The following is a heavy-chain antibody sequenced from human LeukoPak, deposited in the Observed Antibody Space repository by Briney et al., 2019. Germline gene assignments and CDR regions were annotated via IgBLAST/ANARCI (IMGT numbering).Heavy chain of an antibody. CDR3: ARRGGSSSLHPRDYYYLDV. Sequence: GESLKISCKGSGYSFTSYWIGWVRQMPGKGLEWMGIIYPGDSDTTYSPSFQGQVTISADKSIATAYLHWSSLKASDTAMYYCARRGGSSSLHPRDYYYLDVWGKGTTVTVSS. J-gene: IGHJ6*03. D-gene: IGHD2-15*01. V-gene: IGHV5-51*01. CDR2: IYPGDSDT. CDR1: GYSFTSYW.